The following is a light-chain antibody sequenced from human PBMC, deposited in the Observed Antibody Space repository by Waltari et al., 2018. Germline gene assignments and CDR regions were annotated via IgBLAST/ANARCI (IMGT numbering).Light chain of an antibody. CDR3: AVWDDSLGGV. J-gene: IGLJ3*02. V-gene: IGLV1-44*01. Sequence: QSVLTQPPSVSGTPGQRVTISCSGSNSNIGGNSVNWYQQLPGTAPKLLIYNDNQGPSGVPYRFSSPKAGTPASLAITGLQSEDDAYYYCAVWDDSLGGVFGGGTKLTVL. CDR2: NDN. CDR1: NSNIGGNS.